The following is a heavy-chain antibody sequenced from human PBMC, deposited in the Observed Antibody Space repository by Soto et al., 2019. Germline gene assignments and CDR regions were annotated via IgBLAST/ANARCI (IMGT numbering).Heavy chain of an antibody. D-gene: IGHD1-26*01. CDR1: GYTFSDSA. J-gene: IGHJ4*02. Sequence: EVQLVESGGGLVQPGGSLKLSCAASGYTFSDSAMHWVRQASGKGLGWVGRIRSKANSYATVYAASVKGRFTISRDDSKNTAYLQMNSLKTEDTAVYYCARLWSEREPNFDYWGQGTLVSVSS. V-gene: IGHV3-73*02. CDR2: IRSKANSYAT. CDR3: ARLWSEREPNFDY.